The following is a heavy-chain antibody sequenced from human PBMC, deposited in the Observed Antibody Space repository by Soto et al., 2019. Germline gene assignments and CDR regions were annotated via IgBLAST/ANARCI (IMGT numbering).Heavy chain of an antibody. Sequence: QVQLVQSGAEVKKPGSSVKVSCKASGGTFSSYAISWVRQAPGQGLEWMGGIIPIFGTANYAQKFQGRVTINADKSTSTAYMELSSRRSEDTAVYYCAGGGYSSSWYRYYGMDVWGQGTTVTVSS. D-gene: IGHD6-13*01. J-gene: IGHJ6*02. CDR3: AGGGYSSSWYRYYGMDV. V-gene: IGHV1-69*06. CDR1: GGTFSSYA. CDR2: IIPIFGTA.